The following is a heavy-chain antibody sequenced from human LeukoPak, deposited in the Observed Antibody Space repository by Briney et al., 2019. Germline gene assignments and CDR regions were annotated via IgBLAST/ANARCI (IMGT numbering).Heavy chain of an antibody. CDR1: VGTFTIYA. D-gene: IGHD2-21*02. Sequence: PTVSLPCTVSVGTFTIYAISWVPQTPGQGRESMVGITPIFGTPNYAQKLQGRLTITADKSTSTAYMELSSLRAEDAAMYYCAITDCGGDCYSYRGWFDHWGQGTLVTVSS. V-gene: IGHV1-69*06. CDR3: AITDCGGDCYSYRGWFDH. J-gene: IGHJ5*02. CDR2: ITPIFGTP.